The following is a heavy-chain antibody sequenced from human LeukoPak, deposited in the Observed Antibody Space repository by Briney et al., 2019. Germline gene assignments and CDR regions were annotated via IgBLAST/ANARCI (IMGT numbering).Heavy chain of an antibody. J-gene: IGHJ4*02. CDR3: ARAFGDYSNYADEY. V-gene: IGHV4-38-2*02. Sequence: SETLSLTCTVSGYSISSGYYWGWIRQPPGKGLEWIGSIYHSGSTYYNPSLKSRVTISVDTSKNQFSLKLSSVTAADTAVYYCARAFGDYSNYADEYWGQGTLVTVSS. D-gene: IGHD4-11*01. CDR2: IYHSGST. CDR1: GYSISSGYY.